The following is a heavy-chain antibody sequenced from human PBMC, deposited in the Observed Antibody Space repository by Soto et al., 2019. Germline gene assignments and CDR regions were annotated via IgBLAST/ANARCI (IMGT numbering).Heavy chain of an antibody. V-gene: IGHV4-59*05. J-gene: IGHJ6*03. CDR2: IYYSGST. CDR1: GGSISSYY. Sequence: SETLSLTCTVSGGSISSYYWSWIRQPPGKGLEWIGSIYYSGSTYYNPSLKSRVTISVDTSKNQFSLKLSSVTAADTAVYYCARGPPVLRFLEWLPGYMDVWGKGTTVTVSS. D-gene: IGHD3-3*01. CDR3: ARGPPVLRFLEWLPGYMDV.